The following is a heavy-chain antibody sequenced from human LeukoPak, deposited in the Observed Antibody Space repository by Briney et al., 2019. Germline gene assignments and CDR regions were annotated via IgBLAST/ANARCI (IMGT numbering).Heavy chain of an antibody. D-gene: IGHD6-19*01. J-gene: IGHJ4*02. Sequence: PGGSLRLSCAASGFTFSTYTMNWVRQAPGKGLEWVSSISTGSSYIYYADSVRGRFTISRDNAKNSLYLQMNSLGAEDTAVYYCARTIREQWLTIDYWGQGTLVTFSS. CDR1: GFTFSTYT. V-gene: IGHV3-21*01. CDR3: ARTIREQWLTIDY. CDR2: ISTGSSYI.